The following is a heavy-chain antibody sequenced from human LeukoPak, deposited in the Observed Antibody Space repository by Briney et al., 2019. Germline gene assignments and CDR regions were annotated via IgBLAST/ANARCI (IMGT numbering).Heavy chain of an antibody. J-gene: IGHJ4*02. CDR2: FDPEDGET. D-gene: IGHD3-22*01. CDR1: GYTLTDLS. CDR3: ATSSGYGFLFEY. V-gene: IGHV1-24*01. Sequence: ASVKVSCEVSGYTLTDLSMHWVRQATGKGLEWMGGFDPEDGETIYAQNFQGRVTMTEDTSTDTAYMEVRSLRSEDTAVYYCATSSGYGFLFEYWGQGTLVTVSS.